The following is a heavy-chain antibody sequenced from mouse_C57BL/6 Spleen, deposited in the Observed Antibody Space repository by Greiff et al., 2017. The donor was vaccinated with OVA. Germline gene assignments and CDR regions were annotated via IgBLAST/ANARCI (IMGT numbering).Heavy chain of an antibody. CDR1: GFNIKVYD. D-gene: IGHD3-2*02. V-gene: IGHV14-2*01. Sequence: VQLLQSGAGLVKPGASLKLSCTASGFNIKVYDMHWVKQSTEQGLEWIGRIDPEDGETKYAPKFQGKATITADTSSNTAYLQLSSLTSEDTAVYYCYTAAQAFYFDYWGEGTTLTVSS. CDR2: IDPEDGET. J-gene: IGHJ2*01. CDR3: YTAAQAFYFDY.